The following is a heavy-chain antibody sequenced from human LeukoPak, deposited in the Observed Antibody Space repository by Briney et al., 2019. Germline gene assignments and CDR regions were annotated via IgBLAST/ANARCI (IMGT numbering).Heavy chain of an antibody. V-gene: IGHV3-30*18. CDR1: GFTFSSYG. CDR3: AKDYFRYYDSSLGGGKFDY. Sequence: GGSLRLSCAASGFTFSSYGMHWVRQAPGKGLEWVAVISYDGSNKYYADSVKGRFTISRDNSKNTLYLQMNSLRAEDTAVYYCAKDYFRYYDSSLGGGKFDYWGQGTLVTVSS. J-gene: IGHJ4*02. D-gene: IGHD3-22*01. CDR2: ISYDGSNK.